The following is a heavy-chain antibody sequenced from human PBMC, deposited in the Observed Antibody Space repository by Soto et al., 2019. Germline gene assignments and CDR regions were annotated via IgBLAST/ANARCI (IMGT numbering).Heavy chain of an antibody. CDR3: ARDIYFDWLYYSGMDV. D-gene: IGHD3-9*01. Sequence: GASLKVSCKASGGTFSSYAISWVRQAPGQGLEWMGGIIPIFGTANYAQKFQGRVTITADESTSTAYMELSSLRSEDTAVYYCARDIYFDWLYYSGMDVWGQGTTVTVSS. V-gene: IGHV1-69*13. CDR1: GGTFSSYA. CDR2: IIPIFGTA. J-gene: IGHJ6*02.